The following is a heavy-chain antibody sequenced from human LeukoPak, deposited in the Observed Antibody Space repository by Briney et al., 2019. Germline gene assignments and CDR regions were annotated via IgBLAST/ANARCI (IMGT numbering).Heavy chain of an antibody. CDR2: INQDGSEK. D-gene: IGHD3-22*01. V-gene: IGHV3-7*01. CDR3: ARGLFDSGVAIFDY. Sequence: GGSLRLSCAASGFTFSNYWMSWVRQAPGKGLEWVANINQDGSEKYYVDSVKGRFTISRDNAKNSLYLQMNSLRAEDTAVYYCARGLFDSGVAIFDYWGQGTLVTVSS. J-gene: IGHJ4*02. CDR1: GFTFSNYW.